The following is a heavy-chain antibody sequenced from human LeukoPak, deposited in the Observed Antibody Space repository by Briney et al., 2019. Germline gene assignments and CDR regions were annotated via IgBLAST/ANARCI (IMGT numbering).Heavy chain of an antibody. D-gene: IGHD3-10*01. J-gene: IGHJ4*02. CDR2: ISSGSSYM. CDR1: GFIFSDYS. V-gene: IGHV3-21*04. CDR3: ARDGASGSYYTTVSG. Sequence: PGGSLRLSCAASGFIFSDYSMKWVRQAPGKGPEWVSSISSGSSYMYYADSVKGRFTISRDNAKNSLYLQMNSLRAEDTALYYCARDGASGSYYTTVSGWGQGTLVTVSS.